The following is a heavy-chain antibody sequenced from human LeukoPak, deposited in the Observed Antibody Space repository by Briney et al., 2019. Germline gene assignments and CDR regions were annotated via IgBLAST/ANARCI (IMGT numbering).Heavy chain of an antibody. Sequence: GASVKVSCKASGYTFTGYYMHWVRQAPGQGLEWMGWINPNSGGTNYAQKFQGRVTMTRDTSISTAYMELSRLRSDDTAVYYCARDIYCSSTSCYAIPFDYWGQGTLVTVSS. V-gene: IGHV1-2*02. CDR1: GYTFTGYY. CDR2: INPNSGGT. D-gene: IGHD2-2*01. CDR3: ARDIYCSSTSCYAIPFDY. J-gene: IGHJ4*02.